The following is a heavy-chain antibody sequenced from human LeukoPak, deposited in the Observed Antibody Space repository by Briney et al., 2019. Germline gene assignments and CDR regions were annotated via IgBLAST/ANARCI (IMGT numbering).Heavy chain of an antibody. D-gene: IGHD2-8*01. CDR1: GFIVSNKY. CDR2: IYSDGRT. J-gene: IGHJ4*02. Sequence: GGSLRLSCAASGFIVSNKYMTWVRQAPGKGLEWVSLIYSDGRTYYADSVRGRCTISRDNSKNTLYLQMNSLRAEDTAVYYCAKDPDCTSGICYTFFDYWGQGTLVTVSS. V-gene: IGHV3-53*01. CDR3: AKDPDCTSGICYTFFDY.